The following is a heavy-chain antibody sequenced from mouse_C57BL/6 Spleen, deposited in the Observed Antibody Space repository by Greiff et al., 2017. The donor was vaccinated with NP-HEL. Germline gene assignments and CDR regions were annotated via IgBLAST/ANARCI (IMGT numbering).Heavy chain of an antibody. D-gene: IGHD1-1*01. CDR1: GFTFSNYW. V-gene: IGHV6-3*01. Sequence: EVQLVESGGGLVQPGGSMKLSCVASGFTFSNYWMNWVRQSPEKGLEWVAQIRLKSDNYATHYAESVKGRFTISRDDSKSSVYLQMNNLRAEDTGIYSCTGGYGSSRTYVWGTGTTVTVSS. J-gene: IGHJ1*03. CDR2: IRLKSDNYAT. CDR3: TGGYGSSRTYV.